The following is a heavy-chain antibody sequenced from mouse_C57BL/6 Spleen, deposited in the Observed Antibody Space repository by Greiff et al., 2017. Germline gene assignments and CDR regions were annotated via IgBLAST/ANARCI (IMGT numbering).Heavy chain of an antibody. CDR1: GYTFTSYW. V-gene: IGHV1-50*01. CDR2: IDPSDSYT. D-gene: IGHD1-1*01. Sequence: VQLQQPGAELVKPGASVKLSCKASGYTFTSYWMQRVKQRPGQGLEWIGEIDPSDSYTNYNQKFKGKATLTVDTSSSTAYMQLSSLTSEDSAVYYCARSTTTVVPFDYWGQGTTRTVSS. CDR3: ARSTTTVVPFDY. J-gene: IGHJ2*01.